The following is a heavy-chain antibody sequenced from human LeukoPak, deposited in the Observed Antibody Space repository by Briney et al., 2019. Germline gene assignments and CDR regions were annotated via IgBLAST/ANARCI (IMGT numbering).Heavy chain of an antibody. CDR1: GFTFSSYS. CDR2: ISSSSSTI. V-gene: IGHV3-48*01. CDR3: AKGGFLEWFPYYFDY. Sequence: GGSLRLSCAASGFTFSSYSMNWVRQAPGKGLEWVSYISSSSSTIYYADSVKGRFTISRDNAKNSLYLQMNSLRAEDTAVYYCAKGGFLEWFPYYFDYWGQGTLVTVSS. D-gene: IGHD3-3*01. J-gene: IGHJ4*02.